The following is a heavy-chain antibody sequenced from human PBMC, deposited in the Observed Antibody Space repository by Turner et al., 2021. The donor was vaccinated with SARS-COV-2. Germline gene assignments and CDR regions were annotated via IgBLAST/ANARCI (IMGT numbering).Heavy chain of an antibody. CDR2: ISYDGSNK. V-gene: IGHV3-30*18. Sequence: QVQLEESGGGVVQPGRSLRLSCAASGFTFSSYGMHWVRQAPGKGLEWVAVISYDGSNKYYADSVKGRFTISRDNSKNTLYLQMNSLRAEDTAVYYCAKGPWYYYDSSGLPYYFDYWGQGTLVTVSS. J-gene: IGHJ4*02. D-gene: IGHD3-22*01. CDR3: AKGPWYYYDSSGLPYYFDY. CDR1: GFTFSSYG.